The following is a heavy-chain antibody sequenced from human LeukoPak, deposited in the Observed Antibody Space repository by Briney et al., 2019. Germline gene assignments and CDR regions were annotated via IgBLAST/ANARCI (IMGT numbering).Heavy chain of an antibody. V-gene: IGHV4-38-2*02. CDR2: IYHSGST. Sequence: PSETLSLTCTVSGYSISSGHYWGWIRQPPGKGLEWIGSIYHSGSTYYNPSLKSRVTISVDTSKNQFSLKLSSVTAADTAVYYCARERTYYYGSGSYYRPYYYMDVWGKGTTVTISS. CDR1: GYSISSGHY. CDR3: ARERTYYYGSGSYYRPYYYMDV. J-gene: IGHJ6*03. D-gene: IGHD3-10*01.